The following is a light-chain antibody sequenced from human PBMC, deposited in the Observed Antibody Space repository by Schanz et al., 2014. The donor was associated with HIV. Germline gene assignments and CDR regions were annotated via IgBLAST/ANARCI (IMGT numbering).Light chain of an antibody. CDR3: SSYKSSSTQIV. Sequence: QSALTQPPSASGSPGQSVTISCTGTSSDVGDYNYVSWYQQHPGNVPKLIIYDGSHRPSGVSNRFSGSKSGNTASLTISGLQAEDEADYFCSSYKSSSTQIVFGGGTKLTVL. CDR1: SSDVGDYNY. V-gene: IGLV2-14*03. J-gene: IGLJ2*01. CDR2: DGS.